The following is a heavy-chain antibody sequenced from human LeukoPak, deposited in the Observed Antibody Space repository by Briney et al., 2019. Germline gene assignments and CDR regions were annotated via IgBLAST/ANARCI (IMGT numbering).Heavy chain of an antibody. CDR3: ATALRLGELSSPAGY. V-gene: IGHV5-51*01. Sequence: GESLKISCKGSGYSFTSYWIGWVRQMPGKGLEWMGIIYPGDSDTRYSPSFQGQVTISADKSISTAYLQWSSLKASDTAMYYCATALRLGELSSPAGYWGQGTLVTVSS. CDR1: GYSFTSYW. CDR2: IYPGDSDT. D-gene: IGHD3-16*02. J-gene: IGHJ4*02.